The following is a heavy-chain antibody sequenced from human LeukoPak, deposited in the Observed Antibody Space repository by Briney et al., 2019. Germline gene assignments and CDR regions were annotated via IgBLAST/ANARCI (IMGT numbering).Heavy chain of an antibody. CDR2: INPTSGGT. Sequence: ASVKVSCKASGYAFTGYYMHWVRQAPGQGLEWMGWINPTSGGTNYAQKFQGRVTMTRDTSISTAYMELSRLTSDDTAVYYCARPRWRWFGDTTFDYWGQGTLVTVSS. J-gene: IGHJ4*02. CDR3: ARPRWRWFGDTTFDY. D-gene: IGHD3-10*01. V-gene: IGHV1-2*02. CDR1: GYAFTGYY.